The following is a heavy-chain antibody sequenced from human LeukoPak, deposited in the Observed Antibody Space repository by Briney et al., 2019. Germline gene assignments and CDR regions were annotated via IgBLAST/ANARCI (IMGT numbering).Heavy chain of an antibody. V-gene: IGHV1-58*02. Sequence: SVKVSCKASGFTSTTSTMQWVRQARGQRLEWIGWIVVGSGDTNYAEKFQERVTITRDMSTSTVHMELSSLRSDDTAVYYCAADQPRYPDAFDIWGQGTMVTVSS. D-gene: IGHD1-1*01. J-gene: IGHJ3*02. CDR1: GFTSTTST. CDR3: AADQPRYPDAFDI. CDR2: IVVGSGDT.